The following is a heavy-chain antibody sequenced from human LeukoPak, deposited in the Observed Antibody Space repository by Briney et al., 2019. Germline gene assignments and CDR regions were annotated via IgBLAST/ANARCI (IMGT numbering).Heavy chain of an antibody. J-gene: IGHJ6*03. CDR2: ISSTSTFI. D-gene: IGHD3-22*01. V-gene: IGHV3-21*01. Sequence: GGSLRLSCAASGFTFSRYSMNWVRQAPGEGLEWVASISSTSTFIYSADSVKGRFTISRDTAKNSLFLQMNSLRAEDTAIYYCARDYFDSSDYPQTYYYYYMDVWGKGTTVTVSS. CDR1: GFTFSRYS. CDR3: ARDYFDSSDYPQTYYYYYMDV.